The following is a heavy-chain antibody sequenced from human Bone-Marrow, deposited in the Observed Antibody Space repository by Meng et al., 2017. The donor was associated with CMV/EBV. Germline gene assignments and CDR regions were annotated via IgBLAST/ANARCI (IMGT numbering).Heavy chain of an antibody. CDR1: GVSISSYY. D-gene: IGHD1-20*01. CDR2: IYYSGST. J-gene: IGHJ4*02. V-gene: IGHV4-59*01. CDR3: ARVVLSITGTIFDY. Sequence: SETLSLTCTVSGVSISSYYWSWIRQPPGKGLECIGYIYYSGSTNYNPSLKSRVTISVDTSKNQFSLKLSSVTAADTAVYYCARVVLSITGTIFDYWCQGTLVTASS.